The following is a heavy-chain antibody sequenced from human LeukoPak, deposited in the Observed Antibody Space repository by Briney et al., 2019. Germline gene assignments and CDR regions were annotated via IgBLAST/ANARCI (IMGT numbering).Heavy chain of an antibody. Sequence: PGGSLRLSCAASGVIFSDYYMSWIRQAPGKGLEWVSYISTTSSYTAYADSVRGRFTISRDNAKNSQYLQMTGVRAEDTAVYFCAKATKTGTGTPALAIDYWGQGTLVTVSS. V-gene: IGHV3-11*03. J-gene: IGHJ4*02. CDR3: AKATKTGTGTPALAIDY. D-gene: IGHD1-1*01. CDR2: ISTTSSYT. CDR1: GVIFSDYY.